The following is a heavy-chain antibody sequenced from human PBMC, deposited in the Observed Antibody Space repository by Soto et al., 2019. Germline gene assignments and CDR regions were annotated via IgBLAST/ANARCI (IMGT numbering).Heavy chain of an antibody. D-gene: IGHD3-22*01. CDR1: GFTFSSYA. J-gene: IGHJ3*02. CDR3: AKDTGYYYDSSGYYFDI. V-gene: IGHV3-23*01. CDR2: ISGSGGST. Sequence: GGSLRLSCAASGFTFSSYAMSWVRQAPGKGLEWVSAISGSGGSTYYADSVKGRFTISRDNSKNTLYLQMNSLRAEDTAVYYCAKDTGYYYDSSGYYFDIWGQGTMVTVSS.